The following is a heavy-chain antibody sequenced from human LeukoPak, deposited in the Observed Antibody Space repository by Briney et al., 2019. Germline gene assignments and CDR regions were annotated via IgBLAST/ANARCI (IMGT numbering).Heavy chain of an antibody. Sequence: GGSLRLSCAASGFTFSSYEMNWVRQAPGKGLEWVSYISSSGSTIYYADSVKGRFTISRDNAKNSLYLQMNSLRAEDTAVYYCAHSGYYPYYFDYRGQGTLVTVSS. J-gene: IGHJ4*02. CDR1: GFTFSSYE. CDR3: AHSGYYPYYFDY. V-gene: IGHV3-48*03. CDR2: ISSSGSTI. D-gene: IGHD3-22*01.